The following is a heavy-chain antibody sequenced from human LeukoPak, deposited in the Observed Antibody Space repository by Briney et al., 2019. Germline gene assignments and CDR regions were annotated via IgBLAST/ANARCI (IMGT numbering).Heavy chain of an antibody. V-gene: IGHV3-74*01. Sequence: PGGSLRLSCVASGFTFSSKWMHWVRQAPGKGLVWVSTIKPDGSSTTYADSVKGRFTISRDNAKNTLYLQMNNLRAEDTAVYSCARDREIAAGNFFDPWGQGTLVTVSS. CDR1: GFTFSSKW. CDR3: ARDREIAAGNFFDP. D-gene: IGHD6-13*01. J-gene: IGHJ5*02. CDR2: IKPDGSST.